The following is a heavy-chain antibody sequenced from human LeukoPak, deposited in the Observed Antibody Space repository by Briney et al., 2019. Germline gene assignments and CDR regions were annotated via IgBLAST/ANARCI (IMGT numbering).Heavy chain of an antibody. J-gene: IGHJ3*02. CDR2: IIPIFGTA. V-gene: IGHV1-69*13. CDR1: GGTFSSYA. D-gene: IGHD2-2*01. Sequence: SVKVSCKASGGTFSSYAISWVRQAPGQGLEWMGGIIPIFGTANYAQKFQGRVTITADESTSTAYMELSSLRSEDTAVYYCARSDIVVVPAASNDAFDIWGQGTMVTVSS. CDR3: ARSDIVVVPAASNDAFDI.